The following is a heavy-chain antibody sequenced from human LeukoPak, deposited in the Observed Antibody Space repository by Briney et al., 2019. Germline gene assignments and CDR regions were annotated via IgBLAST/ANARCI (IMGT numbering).Heavy chain of an antibody. CDR3: ARDGYSGSDAL. V-gene: IGHV4-59*01. CDR2: IYHSGST. J-gene: IGHJ4*02. Sequence: SETLSLTCAVSGGSISTYYWSWIRQPPGKGLEWIGYIYHSGSTNYNPSLKSRVTISVDTSQNQFYLKLSSVTAADTAVYYCARDGYSGSDALWGQGTLVTVSS. D-gene: IGHD5-12*01. CDR1: GGSISTYY.